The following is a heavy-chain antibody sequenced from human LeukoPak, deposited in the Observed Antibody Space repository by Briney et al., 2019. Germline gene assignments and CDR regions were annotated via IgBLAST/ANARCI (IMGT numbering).Heavy chain of an antibody. J-gene: IGHJ4*02. Sequence: PGGSLRLSCATSGFIYKDYAMNWVRQAPGRGLEWVSAISGSGGSTYYADSVKGRFTISRDNSKNTLYLQMNSLRAEDTAVYYCAKDHAYYDSSGYYQDFDYWGQGTLLTVSS. CDR1: GFIYKDYA. CDR3: AKDHAYYDSSGYYQDFDY. CDR2: ISGSGGST. D-gene: IGHD3-22*01. V-gene: IGHV3-23*01.